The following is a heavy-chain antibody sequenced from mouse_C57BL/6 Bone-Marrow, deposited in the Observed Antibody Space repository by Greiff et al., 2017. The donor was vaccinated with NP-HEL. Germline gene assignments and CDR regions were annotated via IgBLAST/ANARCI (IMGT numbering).Heavy chain of an antibody. CDR1: GYAFSSSW. V-gene: IGHV1-82*01. CDR2: IYPGDGDT. J-gene: IGHJ2*01. CDR3: ARSATTVVATDY. Sequence: QVQLQQSGPELVKPGASVKISCKASGYAFSSSWMNWVKQRPGKGLEWIGRIYPGDGDTNYNGKFKGKATLTADKSSSTAYMQLSSLTSEDSAVYFCARSATTVVATDYWGQGITLTVSS. D-gene: IGHD1-1*01.